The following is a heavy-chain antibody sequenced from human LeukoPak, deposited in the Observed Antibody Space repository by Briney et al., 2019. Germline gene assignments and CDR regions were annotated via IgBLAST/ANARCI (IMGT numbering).Heavy chain of an antibody. CDR2: ITSNSGTI. CDR3: AKSWAAVSGLGVDY. CDR1: GFSFSTYS. Sequence: QSGGPLRLSCEASGFSFSTYSMIWVGQAPGKGLEWVSNITSNSGTIYYADTMKGRFTISRDNSKNTLNLQMNSLRAEDTAVYYCAKSWAAVSGLGVDYWGQGILVTVSS. J-gene: IGHJ4*02. V-gene: IGHV3-48*01. D-gene: IGHD6-19*01.